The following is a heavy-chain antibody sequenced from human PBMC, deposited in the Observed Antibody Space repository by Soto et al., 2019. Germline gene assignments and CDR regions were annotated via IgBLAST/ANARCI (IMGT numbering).Heavy chain of an antibody. J-gene: IGHJ4*02. D-gene: IGHD1-26*01. CDR2: IYYSGST. CDR3: AGQSLGTTRDFDY. V-gene: IGHV4-39*01. CDR1: GGSISSSSYY. Sequence: SETLSLTCTVSGGSISSSSYYWGWIRQPPGKGLEWIGSIYYSGSTYYNPSLKSRVTISVDTSKNHFSLRLRSVTAADTAVYYCAGQSLGTTRDFDYWGQGTLVTVSS.